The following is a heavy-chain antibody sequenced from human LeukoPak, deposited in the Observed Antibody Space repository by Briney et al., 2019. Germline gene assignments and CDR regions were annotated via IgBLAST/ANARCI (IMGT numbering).Heavy chain of an antibody. CDR1: GFTVSSTY. CDR3: ARVYYGSGSWSYYFDY. D-gene: IGHD3-10*01. Sequence: GGSPRLSCGASGFTVSSTYMSWVRQPPGKGLEWVSVFYSGGSTYYADSVKGRFTISRDNSKNTLYLQMNSLRAEDTALYYCARVYYGSGSWSYYFDYWGQGTLVTVSS. V-gene: IGHV3-53*01. J-gene: IGHJ4*02. CDR2: FYSGGST.